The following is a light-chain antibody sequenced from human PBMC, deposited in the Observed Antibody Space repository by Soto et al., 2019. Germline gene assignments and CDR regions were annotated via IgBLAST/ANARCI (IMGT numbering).Light chain of an antibody. J-gene: IGLJ1*01. V-gene: IGLV2-14*01. Sequence: QSALTQPASGSGSPGQSITISCTGTSSDVGGYNYVSWYQQYPGKAPKLMIYEVTHRPSGVSTRFSGSKSGNTASLAISGLQAEDEADYFCWSYTGGIANYFFGTRTKLTVL. CDR2: EVT. CDR1: SSDVGGYNY. CDR3: WSYTGGIANYF.